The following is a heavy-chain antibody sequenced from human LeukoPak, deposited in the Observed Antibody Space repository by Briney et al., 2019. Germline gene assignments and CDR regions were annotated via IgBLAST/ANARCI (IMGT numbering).Heavy chain of an antibody. CDR1: GGSVSSGSYY. D-gene: IGHD5-18*01. V-gene: IGHV4-61*01. J-gene: IGHJ4*02. CDR3: AREAMYSYGNNFDY. CDR2: IYYSGST. Sequence: KASETLSLTCTASGGSVSSGSYYWSWIRQPPGKGLEWIGYIYYSGSTNYNPSLKSRVTISVDTSKNQFSLKLSSVTAADTAVYHCAREAMYSYGNNFDYWGQGTLVTVSS.